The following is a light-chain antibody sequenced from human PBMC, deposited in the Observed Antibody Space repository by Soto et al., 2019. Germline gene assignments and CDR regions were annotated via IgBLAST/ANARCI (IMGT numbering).Light chain of an antibody. Sequence: EIVLTQSPGTLSLSPGERATLSCRASQSVGASYLAWYQQRPGQAPRLLIFGASSRATGIPDRFSGSGSGTDFTLTISRLEPEDFGVYYCQQYGRSGTWTFGQVTKVDIK. CDR1: QSVGASY. J-gene: IGKJ1*01. CDR3: QQYGRSGTWT. V-gene: IGKV3-20*01. CDR2: GAS.